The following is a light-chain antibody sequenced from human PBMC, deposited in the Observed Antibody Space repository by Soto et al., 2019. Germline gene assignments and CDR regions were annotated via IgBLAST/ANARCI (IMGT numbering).Light chain of an antibody. CDR1: SSDIGGYNS. J-gene: IGLJ3*02. CDR3: SSYGSSSTVV. V-gene: IGLV2-14*01. Sequence: QSALTQPASVSGSPGQSITISCTGTSSDIGGYNSVSWYQQHPGKVPKLLIYDVTNRPSGISNRFSGSKSGNTASLTISGLQAEDEADYYCSSYGSSSTVVCGGGTKLTVL. CDR2: DVT.